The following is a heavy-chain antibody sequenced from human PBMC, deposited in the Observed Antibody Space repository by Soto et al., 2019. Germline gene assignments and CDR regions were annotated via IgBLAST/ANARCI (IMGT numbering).Heavy chain of an antibody. CDR3: ARGDSIRWGYNWFDS. Sequence: QVQLQESGPGLVKPSETLSLTCTVSGASISSHYWSWIRQPPGKGIEWIGYIYYSGSTNYNPSLKSRVPISGDTSKNPVSLKPSSVTAAETAVYYCARGDSIRWGYNWFDSWGQGTLVTVSS. D-gene: IGHD6-13*01. CDR1: GASISSHY. V-gene: IGHV4-59*11. J-gene: IGHJ5*01. CDR2: IYYSGST.